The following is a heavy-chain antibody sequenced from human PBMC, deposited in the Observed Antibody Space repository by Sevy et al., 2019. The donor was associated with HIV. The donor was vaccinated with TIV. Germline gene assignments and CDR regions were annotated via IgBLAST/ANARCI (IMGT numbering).Heavy chain of an antibody. CDR3: TTTLKVLSLRFLGRVDY. Sequence: GGSLRLSCAASGFTFSNAWMSWVRQAPGKGLEWVGRIKSKTEGATRDFAAPVKGRLLISRDDSRNTVYLQMNSLKTEDTAVYYCTTTLKVLSLRFLGRVDYWGQGTLVTVSS. V-gene: IGHV3-15*01. D-gene: IGHD3-3*01. J-gene: IGHJ4*02. CDR2: IKSKTEGATR. CDR1: GFTFSNAW.